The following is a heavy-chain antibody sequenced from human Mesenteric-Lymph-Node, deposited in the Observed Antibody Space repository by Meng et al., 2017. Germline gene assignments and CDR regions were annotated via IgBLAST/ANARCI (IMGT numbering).Heavy chain of an antibody. CDR1: GGSISSGDNY. D-gene: IGHD4-11*01. CDR3: ARDRTTGRYFDY. J-gene: IGHJ4*02. Sequence: QLPRQATGAGLVKPSQTLSLTCTVSGGSISSGDNYWSWIRQPPGKGLEWIGYIYYSGSTYYNPSLKSRIPISVDTSNNQFSLKLSSVTAAYTAVYYCARDRTTGRYFDYWGQGTLVTVSS. V-gene: IGHV4-30-4*01. CDR2: IYYSGST.